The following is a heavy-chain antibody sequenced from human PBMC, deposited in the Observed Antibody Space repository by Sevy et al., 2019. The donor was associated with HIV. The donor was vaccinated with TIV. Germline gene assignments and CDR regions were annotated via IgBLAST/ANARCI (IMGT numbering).Heavy chain of an antibody. D-gene: IGHD3-9*01. CDR2: NNPNSGGT. V-gene: IGHV1-2*02. J-gene: IGHJ4*02. CDR1: GYTFTGYY. CDR3: ASLGGFYDILTGYQDY. Sequence: ASVKVSCKASGYTFTGYYMHWVRQAPGQGLEWMGWNNPNSGGTNYAQKFQGRVTMTRDTSISTAYMGLSRLRSDDTAVYYCASLGGFYDILTGYQDYWGQGTLVTVSS.